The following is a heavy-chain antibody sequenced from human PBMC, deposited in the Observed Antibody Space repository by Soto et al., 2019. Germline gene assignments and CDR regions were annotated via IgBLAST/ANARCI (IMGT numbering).Heavy chain of an antibody. D-gene: IGHD6-19*01. Sequence: PSQTLSLTCAISGDSVSSNSAAWNWIRQSPSRGLEWLGRTYYRSKWYNDYAVSVKSRITINPDTSKNQFSLQLNSVTPEDTAVYYCARASQQWLVPQFYYYYYGMDVWGQGTTVTVSS. CDR3: ARASQQWLVPQFYYYYYGMDV. V-gene: IGHV6-1*01. CDR2: TYYRSKWYN. J-gene: IGHJ6*02. CDR1: GDSVSSNSAA.